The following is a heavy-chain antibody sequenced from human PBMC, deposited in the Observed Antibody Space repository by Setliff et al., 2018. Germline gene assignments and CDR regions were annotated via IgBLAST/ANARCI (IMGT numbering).Heavy chain of an antibody. D-gene: IGHD5-12*01. CDR3: ARGGTYRYFDY. Sequence: SETLSLTCTVSGGSISSGGYYWSWIRQHPGKGLEWIGHVYYSGTANYNPSLKSRVTILVDTSKNQFSLRLSSVTAADTAVYYCARGGTYRYFDYWGQGTLVTVSS. CDR1: GGSISSGGYY. J-gene: IGHJ4*02. V-gene: IGHV4-61*08. CDR2: VYYSGTA.